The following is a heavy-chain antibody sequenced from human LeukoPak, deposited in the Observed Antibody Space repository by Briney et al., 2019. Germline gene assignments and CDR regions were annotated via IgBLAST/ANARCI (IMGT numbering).Heavy chain of an antibody. CDR2: ISWNSGSI. V-gene: IGHV3-9*01. CDR1: GLTFDDYA. D-gene: IGHD3-3*01. Sequence: GGSRRLSCAASGLTFDDYAMHWVRQAPGKGLEWVSGISWNSGSIGYADSEKGRFTISRDNAKNSLYLQMNSLRAEDTALYYCAKGPSGLGAFDIWGQGTMVTVSS. CDR3: AKGPSGLGAFDI. J-gene: IGHJ3*02.